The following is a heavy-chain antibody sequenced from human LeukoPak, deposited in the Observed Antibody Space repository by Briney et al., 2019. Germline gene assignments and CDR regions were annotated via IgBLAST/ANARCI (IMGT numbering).Heavy chain of an antibody. J-gene: IGHJ4*02. D-gene: IGHD5-18*01. CDR3: ARDGQTLGYGY. Sequence: ASVKVSCKASGYTFTGYYMHWVRQAPGQGLEWMGGIIPIFGTANYAQKFQGRVTITADESTSTAYMELSSLRSEDTAVYYCARDGQTLGYGYWGQGTLVTVSS. CDR2: IIPIFGTA. CDR1: GYTFTGYY. V-gene: IGHV1-69*13.